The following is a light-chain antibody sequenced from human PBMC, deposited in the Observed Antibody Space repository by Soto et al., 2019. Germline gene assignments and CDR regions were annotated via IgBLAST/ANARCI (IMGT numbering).Light chain of an antibody. CDR2: EVS. CDR1: SSDVGAYNY. J-gene: IGLJ1*01. Sequence: QSALTQPASVSGSPGQSITISCTGTSSDVGAYNYVSWYQQHPGKAPKLMISEVSHRPSGVSNRFSGSKSGNTASLTISGLQAEDEADYYCSSYTSSRTHVFGTGTKVTVL. V-gene: IGLV2-14*01. CDR3: SSYTSSRTHV.